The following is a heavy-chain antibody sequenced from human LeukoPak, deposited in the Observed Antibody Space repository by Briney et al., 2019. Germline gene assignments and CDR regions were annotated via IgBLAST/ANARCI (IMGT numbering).Heavy chain of an antibody. Sequence: GASVKVSCKASGYTFTGYYIHWVRQAPGQGLEWMGWINPNSGGTNYAQKFQGRVTMTRDTSITTVYMELSSLTSDDTAVYYCAGDKGGNWFRYWYFDLLGRGALVTVSS. V-gene: IGHV1-2*02. CDR3: AGDKGGNWFRYWYFDL. D-gene: IGHD1-1*01. J-gene: IGHJ2*01. CDR1: GYTFTGYY. CDR2: INPNSGGT.